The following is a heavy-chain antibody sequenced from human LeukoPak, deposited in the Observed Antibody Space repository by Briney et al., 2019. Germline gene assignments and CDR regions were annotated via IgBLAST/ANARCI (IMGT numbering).Heavy chain of an antibody. Sequence: SETLSLTCTVSGGSISSSSYYWGWIRQPPGKGLEWIGSIYYSGSTYYNPSLKSRVTISVDTSKNQFSLKLSSVTAADTAVYYCARHGVRGFGELLPWFDPWGQGTLVTVSS. CDR3: ARHGVRGFGELLPWFDP. D-gene: IGHD3-10*01. J-gene: IGHJ5*02. CDR1: GGSISSSSYY. V-gene: IGHV4-39*01. CDR2: IYYSGST.